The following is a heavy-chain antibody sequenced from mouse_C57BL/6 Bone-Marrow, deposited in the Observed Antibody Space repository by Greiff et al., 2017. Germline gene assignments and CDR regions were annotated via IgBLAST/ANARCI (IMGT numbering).Heavy chain of an antibody. CDR3: SRDRGNYGGAWFAY. J-gene: IGHJ3*01. CDR2: ISDGGSYT. V-gene: IGHV5-4*01. CDR1: GFTFSSYA. D-gene: IGHD2-1*01. Sequence: EVQLVESGGGLVKPGGSLKLSCAASGFTFSSYAMSWVRQTPEKRLEWVATISDGGSYTYYPDNVKGRFTISRDNAKNNLYLQMSHLKSEDTAMYYCSRDRGNYGGAWFAYWGQGTLVTVSA.